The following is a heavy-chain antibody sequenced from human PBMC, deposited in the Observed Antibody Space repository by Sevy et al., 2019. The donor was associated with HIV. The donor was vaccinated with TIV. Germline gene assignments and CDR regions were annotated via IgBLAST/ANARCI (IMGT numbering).Heavy chain of an antibody. D-gene: IGHD3-10*01. CDR3: ATAPGTGY. V-gene: IGHV3-15*01. CDR1: GFSLETFW. Sequence: GGSLRVSCAASGFSLETFWIHWVRQAPGKGLEWVGRIKSNSDGGTTDYAAPMEGRFTMSTDESENKIYLQINNLKIEDTALYYCATAPGTGYWGQGTLVTVSS. J-gene: IGHJ4*02. CDR2: IKSNSDGGTT.